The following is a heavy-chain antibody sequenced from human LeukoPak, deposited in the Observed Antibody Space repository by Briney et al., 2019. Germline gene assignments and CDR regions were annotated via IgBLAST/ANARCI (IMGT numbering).Heavy chain of an antibody. CDR3: ARNVEYCSNGRCYFDS. Sequence: RSLRLSCAASGFTFSAYGIHWVRQAPGKGLEWVALIRPDGSDTYYADSVKGRFTISRDNSRSTLYLQMNSLGAEDTAVYYCARNVEYCSNGRCYFDSWGQGTLVTVSS. CDR2: IRPDGSDT. J-gene: IGHJ4*02. D-gene: IGHD2-8*01. CDR1: GFTFSAYG. V-gene: IGHV3-33*01.